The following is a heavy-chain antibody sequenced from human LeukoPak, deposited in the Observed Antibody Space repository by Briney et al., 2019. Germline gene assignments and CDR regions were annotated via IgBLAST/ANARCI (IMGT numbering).Heavy chain of an antibody. D-gene: IGHD2-2*01. Sequence: PGGSLRLSCAASGFTFSNYAMTWVRQAPGKGLEWVSVISGSGGGTYNADSVKGRFTISRDNSRNTLYLQMNSLRAEDTAVYYCAIVSPHCTSTSCSDYWGQGTLVTVSS. CDR1: GFTFSNYA. CDR3: AIVSPHCTSTSCSDY. CDR2: ISGSGGGT. V-gene: IGHV3-23*01. J-gene: IGHJ4*02.